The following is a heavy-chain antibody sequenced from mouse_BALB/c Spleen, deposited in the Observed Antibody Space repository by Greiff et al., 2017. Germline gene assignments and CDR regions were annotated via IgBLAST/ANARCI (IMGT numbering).Heavy chain of an antibody. J-gene: IGHJ2*01. Sequence: VQLQQSGAELVKPGASVKLSCTASGFNIKDTYMHWVKQRPEQGLEWIGRIDPANGNTKYDPKFQGKATITADTSSNTAYLQLSSLTSEDTAVYSCAREGTARATFEYWGQGTTLTVSS. V-gene: IGHV14-3*02. CDR1: GFNIKDTY. D-gene: IGHD3-2*01. CDR3: AREGTARATFEY. CDR2: IDPANGNT.